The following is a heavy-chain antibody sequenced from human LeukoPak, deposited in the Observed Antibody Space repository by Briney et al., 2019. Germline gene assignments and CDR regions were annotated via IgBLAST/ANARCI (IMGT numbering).Heavy chain of an antibody. V-gene: IGHV3-74*01. CDR1: GFTFSSYW. J-gene: IGHJ4*02. Sequence: PGGSLRLSCAASGFTFSSYWMHWVRHAPGKGLVWVSRIYIDGSSTSYADSVKGRFTISRDNAKNTLYLQMNSLRDEDTAVYYCARGLDGSFDYWGRGTLVTVSS. CDR3: ARGLDGSFDY. D-gene: IGHD1-14*01. CDR2: IYIDGSST.